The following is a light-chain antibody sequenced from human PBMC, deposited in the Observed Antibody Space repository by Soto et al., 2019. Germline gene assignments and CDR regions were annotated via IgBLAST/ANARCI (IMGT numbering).Light chain of an antibody. J-gene: IGKJ2*01. CDR2: VAS. V-gene: IGKV1-39*01. Sequence: DIQMTQSPSSLSASVGDRVTITCRASQHISTFLNWYQQRPGEAPKLLIYVASNLHSGVPSRFSGSGSGTDFTLTISSLQPEDFATYFCQQTSSVPRTFGQGTKLEIK. CDR3: QQTSSVPRT. CDR1: QHISTF.